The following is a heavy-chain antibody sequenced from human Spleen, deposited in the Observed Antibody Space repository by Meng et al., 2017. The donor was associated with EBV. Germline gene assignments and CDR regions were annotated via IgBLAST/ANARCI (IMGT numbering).Heavy chain of an antibody. CDR3: ARGWGWGFGETFDP. Sequence: QASVPGLVKPSEPRARLACFSGFLISAGSYYWAWIRQPPGKGLEWIGTIYYTGTTTYHPSFKSRAIVSVDTSKNQFSLSLNSVTAADTAVYYCARGWGWGFGETFDPWGQGTLVTVSS. V-gene: IGHV4-39*07. CDR2: IYYTGTT. D-gene: IGHD3-10*01. J-gene: IGHJ5*02. CDR1: GFLISAGSYY.